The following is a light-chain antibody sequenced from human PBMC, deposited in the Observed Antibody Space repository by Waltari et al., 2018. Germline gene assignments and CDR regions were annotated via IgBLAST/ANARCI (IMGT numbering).Light chain of an antibody. CDR2: GAS. V-gene: IGKV3-20*01. Sequence: PGEGATLFCRASQSVNRDFLAWYQQKPGQAPRLLIDGASSRATGIPDRFSGSGSGTDFTLTITILEPEDSAVYFCQQYGSPPVTFGGGTKVEI. CDR3: QQYGSPPVT. CDR1: QSVNRDF. J-gene: IGKJ4*01.